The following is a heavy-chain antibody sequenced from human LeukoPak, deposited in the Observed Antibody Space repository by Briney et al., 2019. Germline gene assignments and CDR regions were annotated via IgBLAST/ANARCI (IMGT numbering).Heavy chain of an antibody. D-gene: IGHD2-2*01. CDR2: IYHSGST. CDR3: AGIVPAAPGADHGAFDI. J-gene: IGHJ3*02. CDR1: GGSISSGGYY. V-gene: IGHV4-30-2*01. Sequence: SQTLSLTCTVSGGSISSGGYYWSWIRQPPGKGLEWIGYIYHSGSTYYNPSLKSRVTISVDRSKNQFSLKLSSVTAADTAVYYCAGIVPAAPGADHGAFDIWGQGTMVTVSS.